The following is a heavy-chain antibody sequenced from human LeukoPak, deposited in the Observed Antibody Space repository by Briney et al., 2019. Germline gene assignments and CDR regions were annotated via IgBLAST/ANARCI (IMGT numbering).Heavy chain of an antibody. D-gene: IGHD3/OR15-3a*01. CDR3: ARSWTDPGYYFDY. J-gene: IGHJ4*02. V-gene: IGHV5-51*01. Sequence: GESLKISFKGSGYSFTSYRIGWVRQMPGKGLEWMWIIYPGDSDTRYSPSFQGQVTISADKSISTAYLQWSSLKASDTAMYYCARSWTDPGYYFDYWGQGTLVTVSS. CDR1: GYSFTSYR. CDR2: IYPGDSDT.